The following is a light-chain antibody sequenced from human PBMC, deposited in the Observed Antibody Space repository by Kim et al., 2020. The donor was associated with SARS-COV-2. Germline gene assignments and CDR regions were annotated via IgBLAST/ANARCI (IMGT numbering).Light chain of an antibody. CDR3: QQYGSSKT. Sequence: EIVLTQSPGTLSLSPEERATLSCRASQSVNSNYLAWYQQKPGQAPRLLIYGASTRATGIPDRFSGSGSGTDFTLTISRLEPEDFAVYYCQQYGSSKTFGQGTKVDIK. CDR2: GAS. CDR1: QSVNSNY. J-gene: IGKJ1*01. V-gene: IGKV3-20*01.